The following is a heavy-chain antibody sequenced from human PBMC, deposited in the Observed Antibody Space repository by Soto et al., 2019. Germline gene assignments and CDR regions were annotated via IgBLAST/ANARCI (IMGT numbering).Heavy chain of an antibody. J-gene: IGHJ4*02. Sequence: QVQLVESGGGVVQPGKALRLSCVASGFSFSGHAMHWVRQAPGKGLEWVAVISYDGSDKHYADSVKGRFTISRDNSKDTLYLQMNSLRGEDTAVYYCARDQTWQLFGGTFDNWGQGTLVTVSS. CDR3: ARDQTWQLFGGTFDN. CDR1: GFSFSGHA. CDR2: ISYDGSDK. V-gene: IGHV3-30-3*01. D-gene: IGHD3-10*01.